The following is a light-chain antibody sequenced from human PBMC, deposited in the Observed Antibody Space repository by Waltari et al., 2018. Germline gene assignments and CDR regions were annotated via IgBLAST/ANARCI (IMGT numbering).Light chain of an antibody. V-gene: IGLV9-49*01. CDR1: SGYSNYK. Sequence: QLVLTQLPSASASLGASVTLTCTLSSGYSNYKVNWYQQRQGKGPRFVMRGGAGGMVGSKGDGIPRRLSCLGSGPNLYRTSKNNQEEVESDYHCGADHGSGSNFVEEVFGGGTKLTVL. J-gene: IGLJ2*01. CDR2: GGAGGMVG. CDR3: GADHGSGSNFVEEV.